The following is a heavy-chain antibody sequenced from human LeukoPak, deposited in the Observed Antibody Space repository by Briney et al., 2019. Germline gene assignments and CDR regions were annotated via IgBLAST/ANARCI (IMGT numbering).Heavy chain of an antibody. CDR1: GGSISSYY. V-gene: IGHV4-59*08. J-gene: IGHJ5*02. Sequence: PSETLSLTCTVSGGSISSYYWSWIRQPPGKGLEWIGYIYYSGSTNYNPSLKSRVTISVDTFKNQFSLKLSSVTAADTAVYYCARQTGNWFDPWGQGTLVTVSS. CDR3: ARQTGNWFDP. CDR2: IYYSGST.